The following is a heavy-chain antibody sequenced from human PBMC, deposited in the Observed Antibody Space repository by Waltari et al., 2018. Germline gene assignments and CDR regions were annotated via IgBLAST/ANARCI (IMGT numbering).Heavy chain of an antibody. CDR2: IYYSGST. CDR3: AREYDFWSGYIDY. D-gene: IGHD3-3*01. Sequence: QLQLQESGPGLVKPSETLSLTCTVSGGSISSSSYYWGWIRQPPGEGLEWIGSIYYSGSTYYNPSLKSRVTISVDTSKNQFSLKLSSVTAADTAVYYCAREYDFWSGYIDYWGQGTLVTVSS. J-gene: IGHJ4*02. V-gene: IGHV4-39*07. CDR1: GGSISSSSYY.